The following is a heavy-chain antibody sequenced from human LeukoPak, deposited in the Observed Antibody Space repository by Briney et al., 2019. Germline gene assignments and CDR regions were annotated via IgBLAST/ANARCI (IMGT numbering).Heavy chain of an antibody. D-gene: IGHD2-15*01. CDR2: INPNSGGT. V-gene: IGHV1-2*02. Sequence: AASVKVSCDASGYTFTSYGISWVRQAPGQGLEWMGWINPNSGGTNYAQKFQGMVTMTRDTSITTAYMELSRLRSDDTAVYYCARGGKYGCSGGSCYSDYWGQGTLVTVS. J-gene: IGHJ4*02. CDR1: GYTFTSYG. CDR3: ARGGKYGCSGGSCYSDY.